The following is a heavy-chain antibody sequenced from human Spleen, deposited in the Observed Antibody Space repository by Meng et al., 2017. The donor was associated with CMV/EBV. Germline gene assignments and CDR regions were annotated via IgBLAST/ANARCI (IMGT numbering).Heavy chain of an antibody. CDR3: ARGGGNYLFDP. J-gene: IGHJ5*02. CDR2: IYTGGST. V-gene: IGHV3-66*02. Sequence: GGSLRLSCAASGFTVTTNYLSWVRQAPGKGLEWLSTIYTGGSTNYADSVKGRFTISRDSSKNTLYLQMNSLRVEDTAVYYCARGGGNYLFDPWGQGTLVTVSS. D-gene: IGHD1-26*01. CDR1: GFTVTTNY.